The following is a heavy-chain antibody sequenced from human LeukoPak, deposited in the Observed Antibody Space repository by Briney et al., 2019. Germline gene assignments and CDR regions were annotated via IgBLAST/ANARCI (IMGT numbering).Heavy chain of an antibody. Sequence: PGRSLRLSCAASGFMFSAYGMHWVRQAPGKGLEWVAAISSDGSSKNYADSVKGRFTMSRDNSKNTLYLQMNSLRIEDTAVYYCAKDGDCGGGGCFPNNFNYWGQGTLVTVSS. J-gene: IGHJ4*02. CDR3: AKDGDCGGGGCFPNNFNY. CDR1: GFMFSAYG. CDR2: ISSDGSSK. D-gene: IGHD2-15*01. V-gene: IGHV3-30*18.